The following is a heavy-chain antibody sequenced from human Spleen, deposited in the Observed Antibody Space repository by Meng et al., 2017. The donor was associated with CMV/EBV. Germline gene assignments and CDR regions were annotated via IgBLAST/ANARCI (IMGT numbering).Heavy chain of an antibody. V-gene: IGHV3-13*01. Sequence: GESLKISCAASGFTFSRYDMHWVRQPTGKGLEWVSAIGTAGDTYYPDSVKGRFTISRENAKNSLYLQMNSLRAEDTAVYYCARPPEHDAFDIWGQGTMVTVSS. J-gene: IGHJ3*02. CDR2: IGTAGDT. CDR3: ARPPEHDAFDI. D-gene: IGHD1/OR15-1a*01. CDR1: GFTFSRYD.